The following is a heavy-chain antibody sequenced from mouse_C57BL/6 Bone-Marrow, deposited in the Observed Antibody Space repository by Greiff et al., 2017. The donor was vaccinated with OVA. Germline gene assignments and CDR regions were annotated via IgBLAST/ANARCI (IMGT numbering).Heavy chain of an antibody. V-gene: IGHV1-52*01. CDR3: AREKANRYYFDY. CDR2: IDPSDSET. J-gene: IGHJ2*01. CDR1: GYTFTSYW. D-gene: IGHD3-2*02. Sequence: VQLQQPGAELVRPGSSVKLSCKASGYTFTSYWMHWVKQRPIQGLEWIGNIDPSDSETHYTQKFKDKATLTVDKSSSTAYMQLSSLTSEDSAVYYCAREKANRYYFDYWGQGTTLTVSS.